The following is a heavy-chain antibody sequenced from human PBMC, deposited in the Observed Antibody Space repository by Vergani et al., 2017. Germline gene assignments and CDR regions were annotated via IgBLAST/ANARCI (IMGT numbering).Heavy chain of an antibody. CDR3: ARDYYGSGSYYSRNYYYYMDV. V-gene: IGHV4-34*01. CDR1: GGSFSGYY. CDR2: INHSGST. D-gene: IGHD3-10*01. Sequence: QVQLQQWGAGLLKPSETLSLTCAVYGGSFSGYYWSWIRQPPGKGLEWIGEINHSGSTNYNPSLKSRVTISVDTSKNQFSLKLSSVTAADTAVYYCARDYYGSGSYYSRNYYYYMDVGGKGTTVTVSS. J-gene: IGHJ6*03.